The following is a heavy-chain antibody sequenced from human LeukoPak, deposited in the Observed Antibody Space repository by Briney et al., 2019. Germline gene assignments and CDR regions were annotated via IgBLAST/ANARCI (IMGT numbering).Heavy chain of an antibody. CDR2: INQDGSEK. CDR3: TRFMKRGPYYYYYGMDV. Sequence: GGCLTLSCVASGFTHSIYWMSWVRQAAGRGRGWVANINQDGSEKYYVDSVKGRFTICRDNANNSLYLQMNSLRGEDTAVYYCTRFMKRGPYYYYYGMDVWGEGTTVTV. V-gene: IGHV3-7*01. D-gene: IGHD3-16*01. CDR1: GFTHSIYW. J-gene: IGHJ6*02.